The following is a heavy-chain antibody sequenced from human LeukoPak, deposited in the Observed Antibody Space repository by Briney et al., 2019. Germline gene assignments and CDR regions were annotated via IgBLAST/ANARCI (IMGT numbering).Heavy chain of an antibody. J-gene: IGHJ4*02. V-gene: IGHV4-39*07. CDR1: SGSISSSSYY. Sequence: SETLSLTCTVSSGSISSSSYYWGWIRQPPGKGLEWIGSIYYSGSTYYNPSLKSRVTISVDTSKNQFSLKLSSVTAADTAVYYCARDSDRGSSFDYWGQGTLVTVSS. D-gene: IGHD6-6*01. CDR2: IYYSGST. CDR3: ARDSDRGSSFDY.